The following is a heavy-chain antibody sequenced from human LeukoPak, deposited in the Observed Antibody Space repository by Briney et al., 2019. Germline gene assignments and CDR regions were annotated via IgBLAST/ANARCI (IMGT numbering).Heavy chain of an antibody. CDR2: IYSGGST. J-gene: IGHJ6*02. D-gene: IGHD2-15*01. V-gene: IGHV3-66*04. Sequence: GGSLRLSCAASGFTVSSNYMSWVRQAPGKGLEWVSVIYSGGSTYYADSVKGRFTISRDNSKNTLYLQMNSLRAEDTAVYYCARQIVVVVAATRQLDVWGQGTTVTVSS. CDR3: ARQIVVVVAATRQLDV. CDR1: GFTVSSNY.